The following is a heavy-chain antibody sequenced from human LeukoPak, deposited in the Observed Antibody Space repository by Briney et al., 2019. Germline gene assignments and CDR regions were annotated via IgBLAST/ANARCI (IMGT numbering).Heavy chain of an antibody. CDR1: GFPYSIYR. Sequence: GGPLTLPCTPSGFPYSIYREHWPRQPPGKGRVWVPRIISDGSSTSHADSVKGRFTIPRDNAKNTLYLQMNSLRAEDTAVYYCARDRGSAAAGTWYYAMDVWGQGTTVTVSS. V-gene: IGHV3-74*01. CDR2: IISDGSST. D-gene: IGHD6-13*01. CDR3: ARDRGSAAAGTWYYAMDV. J-gene: IGHJ6*02.